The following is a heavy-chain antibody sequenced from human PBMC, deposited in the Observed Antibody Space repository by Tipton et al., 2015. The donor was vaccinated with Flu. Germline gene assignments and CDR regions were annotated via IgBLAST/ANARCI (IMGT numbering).Heavy chain of an antibody. CDR2: INSDGSST. Sequence: LSLSCAASGFTFSTYWMHWVRQAPGKGLVWVSRINSDGSSTNYADSVKGRFTISRDNAKNTLYLQMNSLRAEDTAVYYCARDRGARVYWGQGTLVTVSS. CDR1: GFTFSTYW. CDR3: ARDRGARVY. V-gene: IGHV3-74*01. J-gene: IGHJ4*02. D-gene: IGHD3-10*01.